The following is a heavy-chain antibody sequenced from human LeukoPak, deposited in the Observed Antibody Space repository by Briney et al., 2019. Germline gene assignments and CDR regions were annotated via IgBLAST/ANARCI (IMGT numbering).Heavy chain of an antibody. Sequence: GASVKVSCKASGYTFTGYYMHWVRQAPGQGLEWMGRINPNSGGTNYAQKFQGRVTMTRDTSISTAYMELSRLRSDDTAVYYCARDRSPYGSSSDAFDIWGQGTMVTVSS. CDR3: ARDRSPYGSSSDAFDI. J-gene: IGHJ3*02. V-gene: IGHV1-2*06. D-gene: IGHD6-6*01. CDR2: INPNSGGT. CDR1: GYTFTGYY.